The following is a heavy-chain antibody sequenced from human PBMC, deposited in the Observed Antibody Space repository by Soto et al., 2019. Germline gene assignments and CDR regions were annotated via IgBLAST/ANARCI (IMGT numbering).Heavy chain of an antibody. V-gene: IGHV4-39*01. Sequence: SDTLSLTCTVSGGSISSSSYYWGWIRQPPGKGLEWIGSIYYSGSTYYNPSLKSRVTISVDTSKNQFSLKLSSVTAADTAVYYCARGQLQWLVRANSHFDYWGQGTLVTSPQ. CDR1: GGSISSSSYY. J-gene: IGHJ4*02. D-gene: IGHD6-19*01. CDR2: IYYSGST. CDR3: ARGQLQWLVRANSHFDY.